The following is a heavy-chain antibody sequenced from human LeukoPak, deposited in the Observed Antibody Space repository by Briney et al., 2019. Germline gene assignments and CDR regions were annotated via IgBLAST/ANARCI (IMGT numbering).Heavy chain of an antibody. Sequence: PGGSLRLSCAASGFTFSSYAMHWVRQAPGKGLEWVAVISYDGSNKYYADSVKGRFTISRDNSKNTLYLQMNSLRAEDTAVYYCARGGSSSGYDWLSMDVWGKGTTVTVSS. J-gene: IGHJ6*03. CDR2: ISYDGSNK. CDR1: GFTFSSYA. V-gene: IGHV3-30-3*01. D-gene: IGHD5-12*01. CDR3: ARGGSSSGYDWLSMDV.